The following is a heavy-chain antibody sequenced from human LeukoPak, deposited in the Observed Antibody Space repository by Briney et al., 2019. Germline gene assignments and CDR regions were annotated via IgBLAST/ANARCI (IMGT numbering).Heavy chain of an antibody. Sequence: SGPTLVNPPQTLTLTCTFSGFSLSTRGVGVGWIRQPPGKALEWLPLIYWDDDERYSPSLKSRLTITKDPPKNQVVLTMTNMDPVDTATYYCAPLGGAVAGTNWFDPWGQGTLVTVSS. J-gene: IGHJ5*02. V-gene: IGHV2-5*02. CDR3: APLGGAVAGTNWFDP. CDR1: GFSLSTRGVG. D-gene: IGHD6-19*01. CDR2: IYWDDDE.